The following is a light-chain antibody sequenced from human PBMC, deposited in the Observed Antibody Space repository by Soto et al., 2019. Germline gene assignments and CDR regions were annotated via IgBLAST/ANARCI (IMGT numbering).Light chain of an antibody. CDR3: SSYDGAITFYV. CDR1: SSDVGTYTL. CDR2: EVN. V-gene: IGLV2-23*02. J-gene: IGLJ1*01. Sequence: QSVLTQPASVSGSPGQSITISCTGTSSDVGTYTLVSWYQQHPGKAPKLVIYEVNKRPAGVSKRFSGSKSGDTASLTISGLQAEDEADYYRSSYDGAITFYVFGTGTKVTVL.